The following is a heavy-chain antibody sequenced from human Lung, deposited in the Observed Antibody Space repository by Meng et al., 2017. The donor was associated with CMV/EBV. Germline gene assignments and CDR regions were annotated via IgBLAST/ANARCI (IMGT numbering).Heavy chain of an antibody. Sequence: GGSLRLSCAASGFTFSGYSMHWVRQAPGKGLEWVSSISISRAYMLYADSVKGRFTISRDNAKNSLYLQINSLRAEDTAVYYCARGYTGGELAAAVDIWGPGTMVXVSS. CDR3: ARGYTGGELAAAVDI. J-gene: IGHJ3*02. V-gene: IGHV3-21*01. D-gene: IGHD3-16*01. CDR1: GFTFSGYS. CDR2: ISISRAYM.